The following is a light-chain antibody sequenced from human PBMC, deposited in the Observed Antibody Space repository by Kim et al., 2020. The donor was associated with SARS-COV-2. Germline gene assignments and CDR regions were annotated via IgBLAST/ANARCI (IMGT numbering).Light chain of an antibody. V-gene: IGLV1-44*01. CDR3: AAWDDSLNGWV. CDR2: GKY. Sequence: GQRVTFSGSGSSSNIGSNTLNGYRQLQGTAPKLRIYGKYQRPSGGPERFSGSKSGPSASRAVSGLQSEDEADYHCAAWDDSLNGWVCGGGTQLTVL. J-gene: IGLJ3*02. CDR1: SSNIGSNT.